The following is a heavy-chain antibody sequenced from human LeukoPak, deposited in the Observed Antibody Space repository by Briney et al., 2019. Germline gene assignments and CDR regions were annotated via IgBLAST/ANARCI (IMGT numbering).Heavy chain of an antibody. D-gene: IGHD3-22*01. J-gene: IGHJ3*02. CDR3: TTGVVITGTDAFDI. V-gene: IGHV3-15*01. CDR1: GFTFSNAW. Sequence: AGGSLRLSCAASGFTFSNAWMSWVRQAPGKGLEWVGRIKSKTDGGTTDYAAPVKGRFTISRDDSKNTLYLQMSSLKTEDTAVYYCTTGVVITGTDAFDIWGQGTMVTVSS. CDR2: IKSKTDGGTT.